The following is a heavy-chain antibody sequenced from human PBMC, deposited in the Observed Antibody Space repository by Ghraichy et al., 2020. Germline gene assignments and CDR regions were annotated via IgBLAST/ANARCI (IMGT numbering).Heavy chain of an antibody. Sequence: ASVKVSCKASGYTFTSYDINWVRQATGQGLEWMGWMNPNSGNTGYAQKFQGRVTITRNTSISTAYMELSSLRSEDTAVYYCARGLVGYSGYDFDYWGQGTLVTVSS. CDR2: MNPNSGNT. D-gene: IGHD5-12*01. CDR3: ARGLVGYSGYDFDY. CDR1: GYTFTSYD. V-gene: IGHV1-8*03. J-gene: IGHJ4*02.